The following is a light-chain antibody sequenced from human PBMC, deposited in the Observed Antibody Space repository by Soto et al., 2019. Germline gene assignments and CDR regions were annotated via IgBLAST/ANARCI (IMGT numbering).Light chain of an antibody. CDR3: AAWDDSLNGVV. CDR2: SNN. V-gene: IGLV1-44*01. Sequence: QSVLTQPPSASGTPGQRVTISCSGSSSNIGSNSVNWYQQLPGTAPKVLIYSNNQRPSGVPDRFSGSKSGPSASLAISGLQSEDEADYYCAAWDDSLNGVVFGGGTKVTVL. CDR1: SSNIGSNS. J-gene: IGLJ2*01.